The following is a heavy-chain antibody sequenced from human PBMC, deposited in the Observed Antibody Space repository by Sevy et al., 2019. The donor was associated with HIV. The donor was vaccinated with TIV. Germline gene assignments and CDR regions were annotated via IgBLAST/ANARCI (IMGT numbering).Heavy chain of an antibody. CDR2: IYGSGST. CDR1: GGSLSLYY. CDR3: AREAKLGAPLGY. Sequence: SETLSLTCTVSGGSLSLYYWSWIRQPAGKGLEWIGHIYGSGSTSYNPSLKSRVTMSVDTSQNQISLKRTSVTAADTAVYYCAREAKLGAPLGYWGQGTLVTVSS. V-gene: IGHV4-4*07. D-gene: IGHD3-16*01. J-gene: IGHJ4*02.